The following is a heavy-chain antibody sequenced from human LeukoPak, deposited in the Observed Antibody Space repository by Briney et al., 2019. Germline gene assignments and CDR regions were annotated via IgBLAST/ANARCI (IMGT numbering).Heavy chain of an antibody. Sequence: PSETLSLICPVSGFSITSGYLWGWIRPSPGKRLEWIGYIYHNGDTVYNPSLNSSLRSPVTIILKPSKNQFSLTLNSVIAADTAVLYCVPAESVGIFDVWGQGILVTVSS. CDR3: VPAESVGIFDV. V-gene: IGHV4-38-2*01. J-gene: IGHJ4*02. CDR2: IYHNGDT. D-gene: IGHD1-26*01. CDR1: GFSITSGYL.